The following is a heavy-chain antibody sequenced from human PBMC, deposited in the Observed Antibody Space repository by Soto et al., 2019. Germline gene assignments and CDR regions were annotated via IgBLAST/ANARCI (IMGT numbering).Heavy chain of an antibody. Sequence: ASVKVSCKASGYTFTSYGISWVRQAPGQGLEWMGWISAYNGNTNYAQKLQGRVTMTTDTSTSTAYMELRSLRSDDTAVYYCARDGIAVAGPGYYYYGMDVWGQGTTVTVSS. D-gene: IGHD6-19*01. CDR2: ISAYNGNT. V-gene: IGHV1-18*04. J-gene: IGHJ6*02. CDR1: GYTFTSYG. CDR3: ARDGIAVAGPGYYYYGMDV.